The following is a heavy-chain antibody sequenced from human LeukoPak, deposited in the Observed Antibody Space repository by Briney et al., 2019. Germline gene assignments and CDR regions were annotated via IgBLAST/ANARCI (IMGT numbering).Heavy chain of an antibody. Sequence: GGSLRLSCAASGFTFSSYDMTWVCQTPGKGLEWVAPISRSGGTTYYADSVKGRFTISRDNSKNTLYLQMNSLRAEDTAEYYCAKRGGTESFYYYYYMDVWGKGTTVTVSS. V-gene: IGHV3-23*01. CDR1: GFTFSSYD. D-gene: IGHD2-15*01. J-gene: IGHJ6*03. CDR2: ISRSGGTT. CDR3: AKRGGTESFYYYYYMDV.